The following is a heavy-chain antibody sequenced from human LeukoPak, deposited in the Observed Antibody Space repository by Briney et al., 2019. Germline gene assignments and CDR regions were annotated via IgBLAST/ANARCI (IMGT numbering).Heavy chain of an antibody. D-gene: IGHD3-22*01. CDR2: INPNSGGT. Sequence: GASVKVSCKASGYTFTGYYMHWVRQAPGLGFEWMGWINPNSGGTNYAQKFQGRVTMTRDTSISTAYMELSRLRSDDTAVYYCARGRERDYYDSSGYTSLAAFDIWGQGTMVTVSS. V-gene: IGHV1-2*02. CDR3: ARGRERDYYDSSGYTSLAAFDI. J-gene: IGHJ3*02. CDR1: GYTFTGYY.